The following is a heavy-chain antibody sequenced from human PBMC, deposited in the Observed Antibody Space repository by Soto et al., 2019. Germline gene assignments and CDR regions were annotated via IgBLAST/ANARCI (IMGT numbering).Heavy chain of an antibody. Sequence: QITLKESGPTLVKPTQTLTLTCTFSGFSLSTRAVGVGWIRQPPGKALEWLALIYWNDDQRYSPSLKNRLTIPKDSSKNHVVLTMTNMDPADTATYYFAHRQDLGAFDIWAQGTMVTVSS. D-gene: IGHD7-27*01. CDR3: AHRQDLGAFDI. CDR2: IYWNDDQ. CDR1: GFSLSTRAVG. J-gene: IGHJ3*02. V-gene: IGHV2-5*01.